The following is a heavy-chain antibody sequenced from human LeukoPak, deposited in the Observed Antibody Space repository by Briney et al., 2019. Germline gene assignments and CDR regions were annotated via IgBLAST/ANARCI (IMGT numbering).Heavy chain of an antibody. CDR2: ISSSSSYI. Sequence: PGGSLRLSCAASGFTFSSYSMNWVRQAPGKGLEWVSSISSSSSYIYYADSVKGRFTISRDNAKNSLYLQMNSLRTEDTAVYYCARDPLRAPFDYWGQGTLVTVSS. CDR1: GFTFSSYS. J-gene: IGHJ4*02. CDR3: ARDPLRAPFDY. V-gene: IGHV3-21*01.